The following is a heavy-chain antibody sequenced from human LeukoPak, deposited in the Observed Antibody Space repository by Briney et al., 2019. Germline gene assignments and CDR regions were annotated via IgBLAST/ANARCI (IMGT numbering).Heavy chain of an antibody. D-gene: IGHD7-27*01. Sequence: ASVKVSCKASGYTFTGYYMHWVRQAPGQGLEWMGWINPNSGGTNYTQKFQGRVTMTRDTSISTAYMELSRLRSDDTAVYYCARGTLSSWGSFDPWGQGTLVTVSS. J-gene: IGHJ5*02. CDR1: GYTFTGYY. V-gene: IGHV1-2*02. CDR2: INPNSGGT. CDR3: ARGTLSSWGSFDP.